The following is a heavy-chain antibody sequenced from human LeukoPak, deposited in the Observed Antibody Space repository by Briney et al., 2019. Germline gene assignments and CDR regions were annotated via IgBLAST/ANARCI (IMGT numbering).Heavy chain of an antibody. V-gene: IGHV3-7*01. J-gene: IGHJ5*02. CDR3: ARASGLHYESRNWFDP. Sequence: GGSLRLSCAASGFTFSGYWMSWVRQAPGKGLEWVANINQDGSEKYYVDSVKGRFTISRDNAKSSVYLQMNSLRAEDTAVYYCARASGLHYESRNWFDPWGQGTLVTVSS. CDR1: GFTFSGYW. CDR2: INQDGSEK. D-gene: IGHD5-24*01.